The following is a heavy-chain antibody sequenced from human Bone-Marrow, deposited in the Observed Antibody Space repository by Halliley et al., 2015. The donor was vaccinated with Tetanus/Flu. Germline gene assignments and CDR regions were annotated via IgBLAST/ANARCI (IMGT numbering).Heavy chain of an antibody. J-gene: IGHJ6*02. D-gene: IGHD3-9*01. CDR1: GGAIRSAGKF. CDR2: SYFSGNP. V-gene: IGHV4-30-4*01. Sequence: TLSLTCSVSGGAIRSAGKFWTWIRQSPGKGLEWIGHSYFSGNPHYSPSLRSRVTISVEPSKNQFSLTLSSVTAGDTATYYCVRREFGYFGSGILTLGVDVWGQGTTVTVSS. CDR3: VRREFGYFGSGILTLGVDV.